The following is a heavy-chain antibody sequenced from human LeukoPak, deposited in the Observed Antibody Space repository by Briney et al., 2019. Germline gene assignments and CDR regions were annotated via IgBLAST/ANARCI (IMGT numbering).Heavy chain of an antibody. CDR3: ARAGSGWYNY. D-gene: IGHD6-19*01. CDR2: ISIGSTYT. Sequence: GGSLRLSCAASGFTFSRYSMNWVRQAPGKGLEWVSSISIGSTYTYYADSVKGRFTISRDNAKNSLYLQMNSLRAEDTAVYYCARAGSGWYNYWGQGTLVTVSS. J-gene: IGHJ4*02. CDR1: GFTFSRYS. V-gene: IGHV3-21*01.